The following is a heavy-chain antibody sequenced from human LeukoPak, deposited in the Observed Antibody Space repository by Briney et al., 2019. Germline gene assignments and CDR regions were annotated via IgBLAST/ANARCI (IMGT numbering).Heavy chain of an antibody. D-gene: IGHD2-2*01. CDR2: INADNGNT. CDR1: GYTFTNYA. Sequence: WASVKVSCKASGYTFTNYAMHWVRQAPGQGLEWMGWINADNGNTKYSQKFQGRVTITRDTSASTAYMELSSLRSEDTAVYYCARAIYCSSTSCYYLPYYYGMDVWGKGTTVTVSS. J-gene: IGHJ6*04. V-gene: IGHV1-3*01. CDR3: ARAIYCSSTSCYYLPYYYGMDV.